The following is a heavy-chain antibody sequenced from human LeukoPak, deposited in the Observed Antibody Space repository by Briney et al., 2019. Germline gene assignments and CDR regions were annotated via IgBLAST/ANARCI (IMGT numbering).Heavy chain of an antibody. V-gene: IGHV3-7*01. CDR2: IKQDGSEK. D-gene: IGHD6-19*01. CDR1: RLTFGDCW. J-gene: IGHJ4*02. Sequence: GGLRHSCAASRLTFGDCWINWLGQGPGNGIKWVASIKQDGSEKYYVDSVKGRFSISRDNAKNSLHLQMNSLRAEDTAVYYCARDHTVDGLVFDYWGQGILVTVSS. CDR3: ARDHTVDGLVFDY.